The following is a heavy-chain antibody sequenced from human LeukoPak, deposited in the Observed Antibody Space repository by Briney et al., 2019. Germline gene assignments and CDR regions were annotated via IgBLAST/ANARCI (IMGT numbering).Heavy chain of an antibody. V-gene: IGHV3-30*18. D-gene: IGHD3-22*01. CDR1: GFTFSSYG. CDR2: ISYDGSNK. Sequence: PGGSLRLSCAASGFTFSSYGMHWVRQAPGKGLEWVAVISYDGSNKYYADSVKGRFTISRDNSKNTLYLQMNSLRAEDTAVYYCAKEIQYYYDSSGWIPYYCYGMDVWGQGTTVTVSS. J-gene: IGHJ6*02. CDR3: AKEIQYYYDSSGWIPYYCYGMDV.